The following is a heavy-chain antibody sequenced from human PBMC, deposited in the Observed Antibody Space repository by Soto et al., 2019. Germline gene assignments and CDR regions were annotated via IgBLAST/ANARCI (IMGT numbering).Heavy chain of an antibody. CDR3: ASWGGIASPAYDGSLAPYDY. V-gene: IGHV1-69*02. Sequence: ASVKVSCNASGGTFSSYTISWVRQAPGQGLEWMGRIIPILGIANYAQKFQGRVTITADKSTSTAYMELSSLRSEDTAVYYCASWGGIASPAYDGSLAPYDYWGQGTLVTVSS. D-gene: IGHD6-13*01. J-gene: IGHJ4*02. CDR1: GGTFSSYT. CDR2: IIPILGIA.